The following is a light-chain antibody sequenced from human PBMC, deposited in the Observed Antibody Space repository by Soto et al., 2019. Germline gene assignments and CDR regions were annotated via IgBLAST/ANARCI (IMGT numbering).Light chain of an antibody. CDR2: EGS. V-gene: IGLV2-23*01. CDR1: SSDVGSYNL. J-gene: IGLJ2*01. Sequence: QSVLTQPASVSGSPGQSITISCTGTSSDVGSYNLVSWYQQHPGKAPKLMIYEGSKRPSGVSNRFSGSKSGNTASLTISGLQAEDEADYYCCSYAGSSTLEVGGGTKLNVL. CDR3: CSYAGSSTLE.